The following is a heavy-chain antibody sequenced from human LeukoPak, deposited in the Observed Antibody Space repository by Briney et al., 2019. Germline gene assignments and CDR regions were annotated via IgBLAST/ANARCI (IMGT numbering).Heavy chain of an antibody. CDR1: GGSISSGGYY. CDR2: IYYSGST. V-gene: IGHV4-61*08. D-gene: IGHD3-22*01. J-gene: IGHJ4*02. Sequence: PSETLSLTCTVSGGSISSGGYYWSWIRQPPGKGLEWIGYIYYSGSTNYNPSLKSRVTISVDTSKNQFSLKLSSVTAADTAVYYCASARIQFGNYYDSSGYDGPWAAFDYWGQGTLVTVSS. CDR3: ASARIQFGNYYDSSGYDGPWAAFDY.